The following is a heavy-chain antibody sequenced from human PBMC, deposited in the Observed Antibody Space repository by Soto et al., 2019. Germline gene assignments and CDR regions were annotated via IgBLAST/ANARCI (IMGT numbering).Heavy chain of an antibody. CDR2: ISYDGSNK. J-gene: IGHJ3*02. V-gene: IGHV3-30*18. Sequence: QVQLVESGGGVVQPGRSLRLSCAASGFTFSSYGMHWVRQAPGKGLEWVAVISYDGSNKYYADSVKGRFTISRDNYKKPLYRQMNSLRAEDMAVYYCAKDLASGWSREAFDIWGQGTMVAVSS. D-gene: IGHD6-19*01. CDR3: AKDLASGWSREAFDI. CDR1: GFTFSSYG.